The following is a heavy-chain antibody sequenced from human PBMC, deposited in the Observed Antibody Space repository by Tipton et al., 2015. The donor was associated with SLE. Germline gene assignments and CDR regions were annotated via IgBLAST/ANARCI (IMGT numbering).Heavy chain of an antibody. CDR3: ARAGGSGGSCAY. J-gene: IGHJ4*02. Sequence: QSGPEVKKPGASVKVSCKASGYTFSNYGITWVRQAPGQGLEWMGWISAYNGNTNYGHGRVTLTTDTSTSTAYMELWSLTPDDTAVYYCARAGGSGGSCAYWSQGTLVTVSS. D-gene: IGHD2-15*01. V-gene: IGHV1-18*01. CDR1: GYTFSNYG. CDR2: ISAYNGNT.